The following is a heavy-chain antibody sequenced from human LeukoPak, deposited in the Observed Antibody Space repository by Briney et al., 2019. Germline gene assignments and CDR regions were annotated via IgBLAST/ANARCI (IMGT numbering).Heavy chain of an antibody. CDR2: IYHSGST. V-gene: IGHV4-38-2*02. D-gene: IGHD5-12*01. CDR1: GGSISSGYY. J-gene: IGHJ3*02. CDR3: APGGYIGYGHAFDI. Sequence: PSETLSLTCTVSGGSISSGYYWGWIRQPPGKGLEWIGSIYHSGSTYYNPSLKSRVTISVDTSKNHLSLILSSVTAADTAVYYCAPGGYIGYGHAFDIWGQGTMVTVSS.